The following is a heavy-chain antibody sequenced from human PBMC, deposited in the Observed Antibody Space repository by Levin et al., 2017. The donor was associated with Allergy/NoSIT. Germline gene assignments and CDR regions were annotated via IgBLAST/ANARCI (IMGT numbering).Heavy chain of an antibody. V-gene: IGHV4-30-2*01. CDR1: GGSISSGGYS. J-gene: IGHJ4*02. CDR2: IYHSGST. CDR3: ARVGSGSLIDY. Sequence: PSETLSLTCAVSGGSISSGGYSWSWIRQPPGKGLEWIGYIYHSGSTYYNPSLKSRVTISVDRSKNQFSLKLSSVTAADTAVYYCARVGSGSLIDYWGQGTLVTVSS. D-gene: IGHD3-10*01.